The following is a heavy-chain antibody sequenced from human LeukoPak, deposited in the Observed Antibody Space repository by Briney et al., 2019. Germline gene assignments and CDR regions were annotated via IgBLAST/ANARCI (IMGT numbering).Heavy chain of an antibody. J-gene: IGHJ4*02. D-gene: IGHD1-26*01. CDR3: ARAVGSGSYRGSGY. V-gene: IGHV3-30-3*01. CDR1: GFTFSSYA. Sequence: GGSLRLSCAASGFTFSSYAMHWVRQAPGKGLERVAVIAYDGSNKYYADSVKGRFTISRDNSKNTLYLQMNSLRAEDTAVYYCARAVGSGSYRGSGYWGQGTLVTVSS. CDR2: IAYDGSNK.